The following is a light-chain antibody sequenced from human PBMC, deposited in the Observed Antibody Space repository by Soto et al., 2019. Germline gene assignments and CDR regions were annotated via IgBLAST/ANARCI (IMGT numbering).Light chain of an antibody. CDR1: GRDIGGYKF. J-gene: IGLJ1*01. Sequence: QSALTQPPSASGSPGQSVTISCTGTGRDIGGYKFVSWYQQHPGKVPKLIIYEVNKRPSGVPDRFSGSKSGNTASLTVSGLQADDEADYYCSSYAGTNNRYVFGTGTKLTVL. CDR3: SSYAGTNNRYV. CDR2: EVN. V-gene: IGLV2-8*01.